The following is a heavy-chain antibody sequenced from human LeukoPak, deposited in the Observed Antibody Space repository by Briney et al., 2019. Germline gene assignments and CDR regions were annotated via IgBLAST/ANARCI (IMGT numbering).Heavy chain of an antibody. CDR3: ARGPRRDSSGYFLNY. Sequence: PAGSMRLSCAASGFTFSSYSMNCVRQAPGKGLEWVSSISSSSSYIYYADSVKGRFTISRDNAKNSLYLQMNSLRAEDTAVYYCARGPRRDSSGYFLNYWGQGTLVTVSS. J-gene: IGHJ4*02. CDR1: GFTFSSYS. D-gene: IGHD3-22*01. V-gene: IGHV3-21*01. CDR2: ISSSSSYI.